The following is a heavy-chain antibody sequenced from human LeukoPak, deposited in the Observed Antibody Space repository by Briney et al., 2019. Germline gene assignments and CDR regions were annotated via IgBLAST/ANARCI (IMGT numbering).Heavy chain of an antibody. D-gene: IGHD6-19*01. CDR1: GGSFSGYY. J-gene: IGHJ4*02. CDR2: INHSGST. V-gene: IGHV4-34*01. CDR3: ARNPSGWYGSIDY. Sequence: SETLSLTCAVYGGSFSGYYWNWIRQPPGKGLEWIGEINHSGSTNYNPSLKSRVTISVDTSKNQFSLKLSSVTAADTAVYYCARNPSGWYGSIDYWGQGTLVTVSS.